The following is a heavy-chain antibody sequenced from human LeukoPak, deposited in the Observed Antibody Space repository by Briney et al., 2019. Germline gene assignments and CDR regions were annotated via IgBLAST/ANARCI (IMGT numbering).Heavy chain of an antibody. CDR2: ISRTSGTI. D-gene: IGHD3-10*01. Sequence: GGSLRPSCAASGSPFSSYSFNWVRQAQGKGLEWVSYISRTSGTIYYADSVKGRFSISRDNAKNSLYVQMNSLRDEDTAVYYCARAMIWGVIPHFDYWGQGTLVTVSS. V-gene: IGHV3-48*02. J-gene: IGHJ4*02. CDR1: GSPFSSYS. CDR3: ARAMIWGVIPHFDY.